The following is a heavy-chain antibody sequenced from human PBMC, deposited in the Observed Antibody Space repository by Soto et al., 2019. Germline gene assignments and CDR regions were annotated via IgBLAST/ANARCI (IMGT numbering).Heavy chain of an antibody. J-gene: IGHJ1*01. D-gene: IGHD2-15*01. CDR1: GGSFSGYY. CDR3: ARVRYCSGGSCYPHFQH. V-gene: IGHV4-34*01. CDR2: INHSGST. Sequence: QVQLQQWGAGLLKPSGTLSLTCAVYGGSFSGYYWSWIRQPPGKGLEWIGEINHSGSTNYNPSLKSRVTISVDTSKNQFSPKLSSVTAADTAVYYCARVRYCSGGSCYPHFQHWGQGTLVTVSS.